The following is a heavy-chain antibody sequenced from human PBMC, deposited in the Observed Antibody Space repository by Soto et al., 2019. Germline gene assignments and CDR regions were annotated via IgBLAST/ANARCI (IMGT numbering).Heavy chain of an antibody. CDR3: ARVRRVRRLQLPNNWFDP. CDR2: INPNSGGT. CDR1: GYNFTGYY. D-gene: IGHD2-2*01. Sequence: ASVKVSCKASGYNFTGYYMYWVRQAPGQGLEWMGWINPNSGGTDYAQKFQGRVTMTRDTSISTAYMELSSLRSDDTAVYYCARVRRVRRLQLPNNWFDPWGQRTLVTVSS. V-gene: IGHV1-2*02. J-gene: IGHJ5*02.